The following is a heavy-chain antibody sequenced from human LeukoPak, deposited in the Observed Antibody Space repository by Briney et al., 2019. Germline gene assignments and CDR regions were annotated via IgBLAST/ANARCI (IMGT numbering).Heavy chain of an antibody. J-gene: IGHJ4*02. Sequence: GGSLRLSCAASGFIFSSYAMSWVRQAPGKGLEWVSAISGSGGTTYYADSVKGRFTISRDNSKNTLSLQMNSLRAEDTAVYYSAKGSPQGVGVVATTLYFDYWGQGTLVTVSS. D-gene: IGHD2-15*01. CDR1: GFIFSSYA. CDR2: ISGSGGTT. V-gene: IGHV3-23*01. CDR3: AKGSPQGVGVVATTLYFDY.